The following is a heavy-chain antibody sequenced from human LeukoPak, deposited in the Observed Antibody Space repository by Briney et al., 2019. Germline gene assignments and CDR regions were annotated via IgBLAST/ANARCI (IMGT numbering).Heavy chain of an antibody. J-gene: IGHJ4*02. D-gene: IGHD6-13*01. CDR2: ISSSSSTI. Sequence: GGSLRLSCAASGFTFSSYSMNWVRQAPGKGLEWVSYISSSSSTIYYADSVKGRFTISRDNAKNSLYLQMNSLRAEDTAVYYCARGVSSPYFDYWGQGTLVTVSS. CDR1: GFTFSSYS. V-gene: IGHV3-48*01. CDR3: ARGVSSPYFDY.